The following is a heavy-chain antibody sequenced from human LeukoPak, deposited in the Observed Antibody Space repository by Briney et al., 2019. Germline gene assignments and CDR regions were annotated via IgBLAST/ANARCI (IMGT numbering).Heavy chain of an antibody. D-gene: IGHD4-17*01. J-gene: IGHJ6*02. CDR3: AKDHYGDYDFPDPYYYGMDV. V-gene: IGHV3-23*01. CDR1: GFTFSSYA. CDR2: ISGSGGST. Sequence: PGGSLGLSCAASGFTFSSYAMSWVRQAPGKGLEWVSAISGSGGSTYYAGSVKGRFTISRDNSKNTLYLQMNSLRAEDTAVYYCAKDHYGDYDFPDPYYYGMDVWGQGTTVTVSS.